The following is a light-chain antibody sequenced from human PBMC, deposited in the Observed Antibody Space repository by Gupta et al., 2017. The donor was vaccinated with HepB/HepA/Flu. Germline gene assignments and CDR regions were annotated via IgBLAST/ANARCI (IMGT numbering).Light chain of an antibody. Sequence: IVLPQSPGTLSLSPGERATLSCRASQSLSGSLLAWYQQKPGQAPRLLIYGASSRANGIPDRFSGSGSGTDFTLTINRLEPEDFAVYFCHQYGSSPRTFGQGTKVEIK. J-gene: IGKJ1*01. V-gene: IGKV3-20*01. CDR1: QSLSGSL. CDR3: HQYGSSPRT. CDR2: GAS.